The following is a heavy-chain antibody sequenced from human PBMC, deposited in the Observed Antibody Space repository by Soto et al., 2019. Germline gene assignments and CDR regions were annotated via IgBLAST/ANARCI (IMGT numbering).Heavy chain of an antibody. CDR3: ARDLYSSRRGYYYGMDV. J-gene: IGHJ6*02. D-gene: IGHD6-13*01. CDR1: GCTLSNYS. CDR2: ISSSSSTI. Sequence: GEPLIGYGAASGCTLSNYSKNWVRQAPGKGLEWVSYISSSSSTIYYADSVKGRFTISRDNAKNSLYLQMNSLRDEDTAVYYCARDLYSSRRGYYYGMDVWGQGTTVTVSS. V-gene: IGHV3-48*02.